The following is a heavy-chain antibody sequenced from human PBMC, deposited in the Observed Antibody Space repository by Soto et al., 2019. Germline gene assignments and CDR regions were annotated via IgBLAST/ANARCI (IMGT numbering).Heavy chain of an antibody. CDR1: GFTFSNAW. CDR2: IKSKTDGGTT. J-gene: IGHJ1*01. Sequence: PGGSLRLSCAASGFTFSNAWMNWVRQAPGKGLEWVGRIKSKTDGGTTDYAAPVKGRFTISRDDSKNTLYLQMNSLKTEAAAVYYCTTDLASSSPGTRAEYLQHWGQGTLVTLSS. D-gene: IGHD6-13*01. V-gene: IGHV3-15*07. CDR3: TTDLASSSPGTRAEYLQH.